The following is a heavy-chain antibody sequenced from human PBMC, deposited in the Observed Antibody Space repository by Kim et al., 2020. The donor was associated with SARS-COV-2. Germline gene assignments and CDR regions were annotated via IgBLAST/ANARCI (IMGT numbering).Heavy chain of an antibody. J-gene: IGHJ4*02. CDR3: ARGQGPVPRRYCSGGSCPQGDDLPADDY. D-gene: IGHD2-15*01. CDR1: GGSFSGYY. V-gene: IGHV4-34*01. Sequence: SETLSLTCAVYGGSFSGYYWSWIRQPPGKGLEWIGEINHSGSTNYNPSLKSRVTISVDTSKNQFSLKLSSVTAADTAVYYCARGQGPVPRRYCSGGSCPQGDDLPADDYWGQGTLVTVSS. CDR2: INHSGST.